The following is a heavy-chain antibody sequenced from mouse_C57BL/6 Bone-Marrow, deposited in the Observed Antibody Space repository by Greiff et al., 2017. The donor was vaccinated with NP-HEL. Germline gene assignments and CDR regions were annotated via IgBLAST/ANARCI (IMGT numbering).Heavy chain of an antibody. V-gene: IGHV1-64*01. CDR1: GYTFTSYW. D-gene: IGHD1-1*02. J-gene: IGHJ1*03. CDR2: IHPNSGST. CDR3: EGGRYWYFYV. Sequence: QVQLQQPGAELVKPGASVKLSCKASGYTFTSYWMHWVKQRPGQGLEWIGMIHPNSGSTNYNEKFKSKATLTVYKSSSTAYMQLSSLTSEDSAVYYCEGGRYWYFYVWGTGTTVTVSS.